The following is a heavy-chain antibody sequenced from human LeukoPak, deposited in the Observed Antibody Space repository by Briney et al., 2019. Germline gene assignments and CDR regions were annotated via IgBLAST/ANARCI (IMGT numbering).Heavy chain of an antibody. CDR2: ISSSSSYI. D-gene: IGHD6-19*01. J-gene: IGHJ4*02. V-gene: IGHV3-21*01. Sequence: GGSLRLSCAASGFTFSSYSVNWVRQAPGKGLEWVSSISSSSSYIYYADSVKGRFTISRDNAKNSLYLQMNSLRAEDAAVYYCARDIGAGAVAGEIDYWGQGTLVTVSS. CDR1: GFTFSSYS. CDR3: ARDIGAGAVAGEIDY.